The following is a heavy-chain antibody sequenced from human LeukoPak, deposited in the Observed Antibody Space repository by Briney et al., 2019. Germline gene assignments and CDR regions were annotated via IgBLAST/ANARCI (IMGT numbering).Heavy chain of an antibody. V-gene: IGHV3-23*01. CDR3: AKTTIAAAGIPFQH. D-gene: IGHD6-13*01. Sequence: GGSLRLSCAASGFTFSSYSMNWVRQAPGKGLEWVSAISGSGGSTYYADSVKGRFTISRDNSRNTLYLQMNSLRAEDTAVYYCAKTTIAAAGIPFQHWGQGTLVTVSS. CDR2: ISGSGGST. J-gene: IGHJ1*01. CDR1: GFTFSSYS.